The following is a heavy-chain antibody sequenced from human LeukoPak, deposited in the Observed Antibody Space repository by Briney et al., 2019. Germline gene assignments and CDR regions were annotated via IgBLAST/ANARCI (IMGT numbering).Heavy chain of an antibody. J-gene: IGHJ6*02. Sequence: GGSLRLSCEASEFTFSTYAVHWVRQAPGKGLEWVSGISGNGGITYYADSVRGRFTISRDNSKNTLYLQMNSLRAEDTAVYYCAKSSGPGGYYYYGMDAWGQGTTVTVSS. CDR3: AKSSGPGGYYYYGMDA. D-gene: IGHD3-22*01. CDR2: ISGNGGIT. CDR1: EFTFSTYA. V-gene: IGHV3-23*01.